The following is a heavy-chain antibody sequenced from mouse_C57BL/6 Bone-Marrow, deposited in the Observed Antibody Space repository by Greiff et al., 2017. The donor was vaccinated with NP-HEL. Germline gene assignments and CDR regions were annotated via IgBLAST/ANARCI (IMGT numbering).Heavy chain of an antibody. V-gene: IGHV1-64*01. CDR2: IHPNSGST. J-gene: IGHJ2*01. Sequence: PGQGLEWIGMIHPNSGSTNYNEKFKSKATLTVDKSSSTAYMQLSSLTSEDSAVYYCARSGFFDYWGQGTTLTVSS. D-gene: IGHD3-1*01. CDR3: ARSGFFDY.